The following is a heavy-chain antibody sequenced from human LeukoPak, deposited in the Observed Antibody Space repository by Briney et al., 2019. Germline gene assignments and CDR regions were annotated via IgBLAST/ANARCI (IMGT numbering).Heavy chain of an antibody. D-gene: IGHD5-18*01. J-gene: IGHJ4*02. CDR3: TRDRLLNVDTAIEAFDY. CDR1: GFTFSSYA. V-gene: IGHV3-49*04. CDR2: IRSKAYGGTT. Sequence: GGSLRLSCAASGFTFSSYAMSWVRQAPGKGLEWVGLIRSKAYGGTTEYAASVKGRFTISRDDSKSIAYLQMNSLKTEDTAVYYCTRDRLLNVDTAIEAFDYWGQGTLVTVSS.